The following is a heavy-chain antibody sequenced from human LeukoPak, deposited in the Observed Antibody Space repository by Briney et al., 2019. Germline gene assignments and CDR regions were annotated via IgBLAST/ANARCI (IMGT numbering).Heavy chain of an antibody. CDR2: INHSGST. CDR3: AKGSGWYYVSFDY. V-gene: IGHV4-34*01. CDR1: GGSFSGYY. J-gene: IGHJ4*02. Sequence: SETLSLTCAVYGGSFSGYYWSWIRQPPGKGLEWMGEINHSGSTNYNPSLKSRVTISVDTSKNQFSLKLSSVTAADTAVYYCAKGSGWYYVSFDYWGQGTLVTVSS. D-gene: IGHD6-19*01.